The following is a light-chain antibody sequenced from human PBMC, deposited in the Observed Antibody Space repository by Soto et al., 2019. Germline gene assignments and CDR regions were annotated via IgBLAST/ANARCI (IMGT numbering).Light chain of an antibody. V-gene: IGLV3-21*02. CDR2: DDS. J-gene: IGLJ1*01. CDR1: NIGTKS. CDR3: QVWDHTTEHYV. Sequence: SYELTQPPSVSVAPGQTARITCGGNNIGTKSVHWYQQKPGQAPALVVYDDSARPSGIPERFSGSNSGNTATLTINRVEAGDEADYYCQVWDHTTEHYVFGSGTKVTVL.